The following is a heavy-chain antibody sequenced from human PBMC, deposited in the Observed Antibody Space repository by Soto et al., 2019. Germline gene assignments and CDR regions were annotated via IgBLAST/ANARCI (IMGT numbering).Heavy chain of an antibody. Sequence: GGSLRLSCAASGFTFSSYAMSWVRQAPGKGLEWVSAISGSGGSTYYADSVKGRFTISRDNSKNTLYLQMNSLRAEDTAVYYCANNYYDSSGYYLPFDYWGQGTLVTVSS. CDR2: ISGSGGST. CDR3: ANNYYDSSGYYLPFDY. CDR1: GFTFSSYA. V-gene: IGHV3-23*01. D-gene: IGHD3-22*01. J-gene: IGHJ4*02.